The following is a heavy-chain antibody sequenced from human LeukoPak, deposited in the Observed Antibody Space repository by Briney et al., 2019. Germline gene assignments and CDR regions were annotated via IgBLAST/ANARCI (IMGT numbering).Heavy chain of an antibody. CDR2: INHSGST. CDR1: GFTFSSYA. Sequence: GSLRLSCVASGFTFSSYAMSWVRQPPGKGLEWIGEINHSGSTNYNPSLKSRVTISVDTSKNQFSLKLSSVTAADTAVYYCARGSGYYDSSGYYPDYWGQGTLVTVSS. D-gene: IGHD3-22*01. V-gene: IGHV4-34*01. CDR3: ARGSGYYDSSGYYPDY. J-gene: IGHJ4*02.